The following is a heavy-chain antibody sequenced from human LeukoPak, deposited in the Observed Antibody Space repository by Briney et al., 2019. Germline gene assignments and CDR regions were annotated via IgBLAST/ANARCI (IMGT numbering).Heavy chain of an antibody. CDR1: GFTFSSYS. CDR2: ISSSSSYI. CDR3: ARDLIYCSSTSC. J-gene: IGHJ4*02. Sequence: GGSLRLSCAACGFTFSSYSMKWVRQAQGKGLEWVSSISSSSSYIYYADSVKGRFTISRDNAKNSLYLQMNSLRAEDTAVYYCARDLIYCSSTSCWGQGTLVTVSS. D-gene: IGHD2-2*01. V-gene: IGHV3-21*01.